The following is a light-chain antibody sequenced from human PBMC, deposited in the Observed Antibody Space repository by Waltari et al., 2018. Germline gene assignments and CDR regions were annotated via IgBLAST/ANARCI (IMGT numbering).Light chain of an antibody. V-gene: IGKV1-9*01. CDR1: QGISNY. J-gene: IGKJ2*01. Sequence: IQLTQSPSSLSASVGDRVTITCGAMQGISNYLAWYQQKPGKVPKLLIHSASTLQSGVPSRFSGSGSGTDFTLTISSLQPEDFATYYCQQLHSPGYTFGQGTKLEIK. CDR2: SAS. CDR3: QQLHSPGYT.